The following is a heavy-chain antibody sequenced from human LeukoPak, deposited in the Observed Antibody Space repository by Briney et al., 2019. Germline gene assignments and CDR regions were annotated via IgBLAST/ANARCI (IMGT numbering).Heavy chain of an antibody. J-gene: IGHJ4*02. D-gene: IGHD3-9*01. V-gene: IGHV4-34*01. CDR1: GGSFSGYY. CDR2: INHSGST. Sequence: SETLSLTCAVYGGSFSGYYWSWIRQPPGKGLEWIGEINHSGSTNYNPSLKSRVTISVDTSKNQFSLKLSSVTAADTAVYYCARRRGCILTGFPSLFDYWGQGTLVTVSS. CDR3: ARRRGCILTGFPSLFDY.